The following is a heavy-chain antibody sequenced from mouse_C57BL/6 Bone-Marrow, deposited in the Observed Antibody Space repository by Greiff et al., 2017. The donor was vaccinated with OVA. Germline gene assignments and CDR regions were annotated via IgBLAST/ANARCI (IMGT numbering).Heavy chain of an antibody. D-gene: IGHD1-1*01. V-gene: IGHV1-26*01. CDR2: INPNNGGT. CDR1: GYTFTDYY. CDR3: ARYGPYYYDSSYDCDVDAMDY. J-gene: IGHJ4*01. Sequence: EVKLQQSGPELVKPGASVKISCKASGYTFTDYYMNWVKQSHGKSLEWIGDINPNNGGTSYNQKFKGKATLTVDKSSSTAYIELRSLTSEDSSVYYCARYGPYYYDSSYDCDVDAMDYWGQGTTVTVSS.